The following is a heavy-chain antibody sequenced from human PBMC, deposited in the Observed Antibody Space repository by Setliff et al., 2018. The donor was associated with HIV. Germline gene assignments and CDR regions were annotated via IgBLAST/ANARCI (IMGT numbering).Heavy chain of an antibody. J-gene: IGHJ4*02. Sequence: PSETLSLTCTVSGDSISSGGYCWSWIRQPAGQGLEWIGRIYTSGNTNYNPSTNYNPSLMSRITISLETSRNQFSLRVTSVTATDTAIYYCARPIHGGGSEPFGTWGQGILVTVSS. CDR3: ARPIHGGGSEPFGT. CDR1: GDSISSGGYC. D-gene: IGHD3-10*01. V-gene: IGHV4-61*02. CDR2: IYTSGNTNYNPST.